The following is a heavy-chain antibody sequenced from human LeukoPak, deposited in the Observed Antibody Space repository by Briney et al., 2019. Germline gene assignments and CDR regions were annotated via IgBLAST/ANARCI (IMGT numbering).Heavy chain of an antibody. D-gene: IGHD3-3*01. V-gene: IGHV3-23*01. CDR2: ISGSGGST. J-gene: IGHJ4*02. CDR1: GFTFSSYA. Sequence: GGSLRLSCASSGFTFSSYAMSWVRQAPGKGLEWVSSISGSGGSTYYADSVKGRFTISRDNSKNTLYLQMNSLRAEDTAVYYCAKSQVGRFLGVFDYWGQGTLVTVSS. CDR3: AKSQVGRFLGVFDY.